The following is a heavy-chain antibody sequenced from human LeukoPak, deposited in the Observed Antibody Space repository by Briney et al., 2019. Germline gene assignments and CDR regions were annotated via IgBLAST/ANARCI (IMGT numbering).Heavy chain of an antibody. Sequence: GESLRISCKGSGYSFTNYWISWVRQMPGKGLDWIGRIDPSDSYTNYSPSFQGHVTISADKSISTAYLQWSSLKASDTAMYYCARRTCSGGSCLDAFDIWGQGTMVTVSS. CDR1: GYSFTNYW. CDR3: ARRTCSGGSCLDAFDI. J-gene: IGHJ3*02. CDR2: IDPSDSYT. V-gene: IGHV5-10-1*01. D-gene: IGHD2-15*01.